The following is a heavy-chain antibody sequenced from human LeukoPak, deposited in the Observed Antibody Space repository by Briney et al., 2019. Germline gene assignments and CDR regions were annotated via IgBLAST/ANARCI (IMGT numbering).Heavy chain of an antibody. CDR3: ARRMKRGYSYGPDH. V-gene: IGHV4-34*01. CDR1: GGSFSGYY. Sequence: PSETLSLTCAVYGGSFSGYYWSWIRQPPGKGLEWIGEINHSGSTNYNPSLKSRVTISVDTSKNQFSLKLSSVTAADTAVYYCARRMKRGYSYGPDHWGQGTLVTVSS. CDR2: INHSGST. J-gene: IGHJ4*02. D-gene: IGHD5-18*01.